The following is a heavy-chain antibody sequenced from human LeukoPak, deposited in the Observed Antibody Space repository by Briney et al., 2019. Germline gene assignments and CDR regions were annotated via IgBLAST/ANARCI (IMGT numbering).Heavy chain of an antibody. CDR1: GGSISSGDYY. J-gene: IGHJ6*02. V-gene: IGHV4-30-4*01. CDR3: ARDLHQEWVVDV. CDR2: IYYSGST. Sequence: SETLSLTCTVSGGSISSGDYYWSWIRQPPGKGLEWIGYIYYSGSTYYNPSLKSRVTISVDTSKNQFSLKVRSVTAADTAVYYCARDLHQEWVVDVWGQGTRVTVSS. D-gene: IGHD1-26*01.